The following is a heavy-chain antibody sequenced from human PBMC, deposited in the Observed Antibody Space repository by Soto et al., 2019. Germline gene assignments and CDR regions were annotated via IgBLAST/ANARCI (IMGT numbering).Heavy chain of an antibody. V-gene: IGHV4-31*03. J-gene: IGHJ3*02. CDR3: ARGVVATPAPGHAFDI. CDR1: GGSISSGGYY. D-gene: IGHD5-12*01. Sequence: QVQLQESGPGLVKPSQTLSLTCTVSGGSISSGGYYWSWIRQHPGKGLEWIGYIYYSGSTYYNPSLKSRVTRSVDTSKNQFSLKLSSVTAADTAVYYCARGVVATPAPGHAFDIWGQGTMVTVSS. CDR2: IYYSGST.